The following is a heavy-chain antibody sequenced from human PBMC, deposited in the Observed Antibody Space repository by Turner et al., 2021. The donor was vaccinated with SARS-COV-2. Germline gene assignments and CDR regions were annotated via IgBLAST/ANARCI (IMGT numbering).Heavy chain of an antibody. V-gene: IGHV1-69*01. CDR3: ARSTAYDSSGSTFDY. J-gene: IGHJ4*02. Sequence: QVQLVQSGAEVKKPGSSVMVSCKASGGTLSTYAITWVRQAPGQGLEWMGGIIPIFGTANYAQKFQGRVTITADESTSTAYMELSSLRSEDTAVYYCARSTAYDSSGSTFDYWGQGTLVSVSS. CDR1: GGTLSTYA. CDR2: IIPIFGTA. D-gene: IGHD3-22*01.